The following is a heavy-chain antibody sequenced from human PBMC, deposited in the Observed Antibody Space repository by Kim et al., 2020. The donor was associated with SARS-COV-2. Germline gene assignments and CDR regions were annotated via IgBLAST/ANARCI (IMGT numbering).Heavy chain of an antibody. CDR1: GYSFTSYW. Sequence: GESLKISCKGSGYSFTSYWISWVRQMPGKGLEWMGRIDPSDSYTNYSPSFQGHVTISADKSISTAYLQWSSLKASDTAMYYCARWKDIVVVPAAIYYGMDVWGQGTTVTVSS. CDR2: IDPSDSYT. CDR3: ARWKDIVVVPAAIYYGMDV. J-gene: IGHJ6*02. V-gene: IGHV5-10-1*01. D-gene: IGHD2-2*01.